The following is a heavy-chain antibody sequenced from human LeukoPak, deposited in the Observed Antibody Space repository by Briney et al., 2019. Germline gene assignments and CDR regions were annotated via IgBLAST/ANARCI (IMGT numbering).Heavy chain of an antibody. CDR3: ARDYYDSSGVPYYFDY. J-gene: IGHJ4*02. V-gene: IGHV4-59*01. CDR2: VSNSGYT. D-gene: IGHD3-22*01. CDR1: GGSFSSYY. Sequence: SETLSLTCSVSGGSFSSYYWSWIRQSPGKGLEWIGHVSNSGYTNYNPSLKSRVTISLDMSKNQLSLKLTSVTAADTGVYYCARDYYDSSGVPYYFDYWGQGTLVTVSS.